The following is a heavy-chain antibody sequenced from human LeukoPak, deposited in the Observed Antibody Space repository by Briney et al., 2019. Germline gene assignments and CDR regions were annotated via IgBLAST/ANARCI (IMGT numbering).Heavy chain of an antibody. J-gene: IGHJ5*02. CDR3: ARDWEGIRFDP. CDR2: ISSSSSTI. D-gene: IGHD1-26*01. Sequence: GGSLRLSCAASGFTFSSYSMNWVRQAPGKGLEWVSYISSSSSTIYYADSVKGRFTISRDNAKNSPYLQMNSLRAEDTAVYYCARDWEGIRFDPWGQGTLVTVSS. CDR1: GFTFSSYS. V-gene: IGHV3-48*04.